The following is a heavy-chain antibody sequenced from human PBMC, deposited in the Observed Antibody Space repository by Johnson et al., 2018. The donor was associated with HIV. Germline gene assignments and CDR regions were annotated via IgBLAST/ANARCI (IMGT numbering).Heavy chain of an antibody. CDR2: IRYDGSNK. CDR1: GFTFSSYG. J-gene: IGHJ3*02. CDR3: AKDLVFYVPRSESYYKVFFAFDI. Sequence: QVQLVESGGGVVQPVGSLRLSCAASGFTFSSYGMHWVRQAPGKGLEWVAFIRYDGSNKYYADSVKGRFTISRDNSKNTVYLQMNSLRPEDTAVYYCAKDLVFYVPRSESYYKVFFAFDIWDQGTMVTVSS. V-gene: IGHV3-30*02. D-gene: IGHD3-10*01.